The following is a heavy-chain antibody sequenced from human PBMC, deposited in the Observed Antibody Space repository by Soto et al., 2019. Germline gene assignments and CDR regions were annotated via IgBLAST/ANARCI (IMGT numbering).Heavy chain of an antibody. J-gene: IGHJ4*02. Sequence: GGSLRLSCAASGFSFGSYALSWVRQAPGKGLEWVSTISGSDGKTFYADSVRGRFPISRDTSQSTLYLQMNSLRADDTAMYYCARWSYLDYWGQGTRVTASS. V-gene: IGHV3-23*01. CDR2: ISGSDGKT. CDR1: GFSFGSYA. CDR3: ARWSYLDY. D-gene: IGHD3-3*01.